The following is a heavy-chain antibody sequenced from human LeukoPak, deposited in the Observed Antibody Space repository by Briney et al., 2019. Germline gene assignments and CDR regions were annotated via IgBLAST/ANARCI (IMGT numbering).Heavy chain of an antibody. CDR3: AREWYSSSWYTFDY. CDR2: INSDGSST. J-gene: IGHJ4*02. CDR1: GFTFSSYS. D-gene: IGHD6-13*01. Sequence: GGSLRLSCAASGFTFSSYSMNWVRQAPGKGLVWVSRINSDGSSTSYADSVKGRFTISRDNAKNTLYLQMNSLRAEDTAMYYCAREWYSSSWYTFDYWGQGTLVTVSS. V-gene: IGHV3-74*01.